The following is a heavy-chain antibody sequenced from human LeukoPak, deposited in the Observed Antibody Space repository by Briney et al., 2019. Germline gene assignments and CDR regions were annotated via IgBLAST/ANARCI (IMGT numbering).Heavy chain of an antibody. CDR2: ISAYNGNT. D-gene: IGHD2-2*01. J-gene: IGHJ5*02. CDR1: GYTFTSYG. CDR3: ARDQQGEDIVVVPAAENWFDP. Sequence: ASVKVSCKASGYTFTSYGISWVRQAPGQGREWMGWISAYNGNTNYAQKLQGRVTMTTDTSTSTAYMELRRLRSDDTAVYYCARDQQGEDIVVVPAAENWFDPWGQGTLVTVSS. V-gene: IGHV1-18*01.